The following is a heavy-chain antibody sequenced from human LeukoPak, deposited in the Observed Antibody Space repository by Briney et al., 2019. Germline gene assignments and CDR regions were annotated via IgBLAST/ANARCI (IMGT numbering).Heavy chain of an antibody. CDR2: IYPGDSDT. CDR3: ARGDVTGWFDP. Sequence: GESLKISCKGSGYRFISYWIGWVRQMPGKGLGLMGIIYPGDSDTRYSPSFQGQVTISADKSISTAYLQWRSLKASDTAMYYCARGDVTGWFDPWGQGTLVTVSS. J-gene: IGHJ5*02. CDR1: GYRFISYW. D-gene: IGHD3-16*01. V-gene: IGHV5-51*01.